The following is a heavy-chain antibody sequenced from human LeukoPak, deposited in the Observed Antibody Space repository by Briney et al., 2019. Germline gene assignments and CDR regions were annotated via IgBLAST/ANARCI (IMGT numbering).Heavy chain of an antibody. V-gene: IGHV4-31*03. CDR3: ALTGMTTVTSFDY. J-gene: IGHJ4*02. Sequence: PSETLSLTCTVSGGSISSGGYYWSWIRQHPGKGLEWIGYIYYSGSTYYNPSLKSRVTISVDTSKNQFSLKLSSVTAADTAVYYCALTGMTTVTSFDYWGQGTLVTVSS. D-gene: IGHD4-17*01. CDR1: GGSISSGGYY. CDR2: IYYSGST.